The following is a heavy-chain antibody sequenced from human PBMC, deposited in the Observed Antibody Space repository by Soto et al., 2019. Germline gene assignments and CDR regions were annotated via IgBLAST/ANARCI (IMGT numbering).Heavy chain of an antibody. CDR3: ARVSFVDTAMVPADWYFDL. CDR2: IGTAGDP. CDR1: GFTFSSYD. J-gene: IGHJ2*01. V-gene: IGHV3-13*05. D-gene: IGHD5-18*01. Sequence: GGSLRLSCAASGFTFSSYDMHWVRQATGKGLEWVSAIGTAGDPYYPGSVKGRFTISRENAKNSLYLQMNSLRAGDTAVYYCARVSFVDTAMVPADWYFDLWGRGTLVTVSS.